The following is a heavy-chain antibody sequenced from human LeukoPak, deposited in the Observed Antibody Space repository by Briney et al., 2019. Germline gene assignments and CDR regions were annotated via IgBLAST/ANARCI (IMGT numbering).Heavy chain of an antibody. J-gene: IGHJ4*02. V-gene: IGHV3-74*01. CDR2: INSDGSST. D-gene: IGHD4-17*01. CDR3: ARDHGDYYFDY. Sequence: PGGSLRLSCAASGFTFSSYWMHWVRQAPGKGLVWVSRINSDGSSTNYADSVKGRLTISRDNAKNTLYLQMNSLGVEDTAVYYCARDHGDYYFDYWGQGTLVTVSS. CDR1: GFTFSSYW.